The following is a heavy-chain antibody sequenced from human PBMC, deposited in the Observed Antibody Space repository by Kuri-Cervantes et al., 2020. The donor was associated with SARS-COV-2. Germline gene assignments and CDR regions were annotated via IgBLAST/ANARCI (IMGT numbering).Heavy chain of an antibody. CDR1: GFTFSSYA. Sequence: GGSLRLSCAASGFTFSSYAMRWVRQAPGKGLEWVSAISGSGGSTYYADSVKGRFTISRDNSKNTLYLQMNSLRAEDTAVYYCAKDAGYSSSWYVGGSIWFDPWGQGTLVTVSS. CDR3: AKDAGYSSSWYVGGSIWFDP. D-gene: IGHD6-13*01. J-gene: IGHJ5*02. V-gene: IGHV3-23*01. CDR2: ISGSGGST.